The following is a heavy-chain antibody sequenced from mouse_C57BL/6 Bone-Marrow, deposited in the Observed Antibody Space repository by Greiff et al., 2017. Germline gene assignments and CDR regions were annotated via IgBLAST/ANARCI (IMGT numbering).Heavy chain of an antibody. J-gene: IGHJ3*01. CDR3: TRDPIYYGYDGWFAY. D-gene: IGHD2-2*01. Sequence: EVQLVESGEGLVKPGGSLKLSCAASGFTFSSYTMSWVRQTPEKRLEWVAYISSGGDYIYYADTVKGRFTISRDNARNTLYLQMSSLKSEDTAMYYCTRDPIYYGYDGWFAYWGQGTLVTVSA. CDR1: GFTFSSYT. CDR2: ISSGGDYI. V-gene: IGHV5-9-1*02.